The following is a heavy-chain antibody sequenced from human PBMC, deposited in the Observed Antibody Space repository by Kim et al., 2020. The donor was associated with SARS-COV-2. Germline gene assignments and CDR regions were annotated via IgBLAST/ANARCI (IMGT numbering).Heavy chain of an antibody. D-gene: IGHD3-22*01. Sequence: ASVKVSCKASGYTFTSYGISWVRQAPGQGLEWMGWISAYNGNTNYAQKLQGRVTMTTDTSTSTAYMELRSLRSDDTAVYYCARDRYYYDSSGYSPWGQGTLVTVSS. CDR3: ARDRYYYDSSGYSP. CDR1: GYTFTSYG. J-gene: IGHJ5*02. CDR2: ISAYNGNT. V-gene: IGHV1-18*01.